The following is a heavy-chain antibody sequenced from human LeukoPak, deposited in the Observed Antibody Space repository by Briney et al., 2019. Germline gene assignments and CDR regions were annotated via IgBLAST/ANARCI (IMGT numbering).Heavy chain of an antibody. CDR3: ARIPTASIAAAGNHNTDFDY. D-gene: IGHD6-13*01. J-gene: IGHJ4*02. CDR1: GGSISSSSYY. CDR2: IYYSGST. Sequence: SETLSLTCTVSGGSISSSSYYWGWIRQPPGKGLEWIGSIYYSGSTYYNPSLKSRVTISVDTSKNQFSLKLSSVTAADTAVYYCARIPTASIAAAGNHNTDFDYWGQGTLVTVSS. V-gene: IGHV4-39*07.